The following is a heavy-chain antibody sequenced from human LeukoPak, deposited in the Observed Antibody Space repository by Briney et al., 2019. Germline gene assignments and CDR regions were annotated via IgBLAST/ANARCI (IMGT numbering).Heavy chain of an antibody. Sequence: PSETLSLTCAVSGWSFIGFHWNWIRQSPTRGLEWIGEVNHSGSTNYNPSLKSRVTISVDTSKNQFSLKLRSVTAADTAVYYCARDPTTVIAVSYYFDFWGQGTQVTVSS. J-gene: IGHJ4*02. CDR1: GWSFIGFH. D-gene: IGHD4-17*01. V-gene: IGHV4-34*01. CDR3: ARDPTTVIAVSYYFDF. CDR2: VNHSGST.